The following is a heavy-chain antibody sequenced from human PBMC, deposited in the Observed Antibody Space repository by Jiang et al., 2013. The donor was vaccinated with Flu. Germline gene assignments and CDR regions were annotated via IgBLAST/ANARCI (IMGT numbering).Heavy chain of an antibody. Sequence: GAEVKKPGESLKISCKGSGYSFTNYWVGWVRQMPGKGLEWMGRIDPSDSYTNYSPSSQGHVTISADKSISTAYLQWSSLKASDTAMYYCAREDYYDSSGYYNWFDPWGQGTLVTVSS. V-gene: IGHV5-10-1*01. CDR2: IDPSDSYT. CDR3: AREDYYDSSGYYNWFDP. J-gene: IGHJ5*02. D-gene: IGHD3-22*01. CDR1: GYSFTNYW.